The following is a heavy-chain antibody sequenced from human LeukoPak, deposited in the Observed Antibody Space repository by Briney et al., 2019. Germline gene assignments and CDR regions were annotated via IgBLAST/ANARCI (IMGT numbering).Heavy chain of an antibody. CDR2: IRESGSNT. D-gene: IGHD5-12*01. J-gene: IGHJ4*02. Sequence: GGSLRLSCEAPGFTFSRFVMTWGRQAPGKGLEWVSAIRESGSNTYYTDSVKGRFTISRDNSKNTLYLQMNSLRAEDTAVYYCAKGGHFDYWGQGTLVTVSS. V-gene: IGHV3-23*01. CDR1: GFTFSRFV. CDR3: AKGGHFDY.